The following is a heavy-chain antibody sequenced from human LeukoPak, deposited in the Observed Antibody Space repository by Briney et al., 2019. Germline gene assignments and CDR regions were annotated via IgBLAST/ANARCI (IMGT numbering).Heavy chain of an antibody. V-gene: IGHV3-23*01. CDR2: ISGSGGST. J-gene: IGHJ5*02. CDR3: AKVRRRDSSSWFDP. Sequence: GASLKLSCAASGFTFSSYAMSWVRQAPGKGLEWVSGISGSGGSTYYADSVKGRFTISRDNSKNTLYLQMNSLRAEDTAVYYCAKVRRRDSSSWFDPWGQGTLVTVSS. CDR1: GFTFSSYA. D-gene: IGHD6-13*01.